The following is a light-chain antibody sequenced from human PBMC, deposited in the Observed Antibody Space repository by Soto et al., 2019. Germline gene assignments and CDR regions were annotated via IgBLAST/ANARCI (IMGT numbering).Light chain of an antibody. CDR3: QQYVTPPFT. V-gene: IGKV3-20*01. J-gene: IGKJ3*01. Sequence: EIVLAQSPDTLSLSPGERATLSCRASESVNRVYLAWYQHKPGQAPRLLIFGASERATGIPDRFSGSGSGTDFTLTISRLEPEDFAVYYCQQYVTPPFTFGFGTKVDI. CDR1: ESVNRVY. CDR2: GAS.